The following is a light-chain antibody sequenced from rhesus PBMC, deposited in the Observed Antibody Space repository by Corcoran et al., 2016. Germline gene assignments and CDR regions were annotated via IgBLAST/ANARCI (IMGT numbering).Light chain of an antibody. V-gene: IGKV1-22*01. CDR3: LQYTSRPWT. Sequence: DIQMTQSPSALSASVGDTVTLTCRASQTISSWLDWYQQKPGKAPKLLIYKTSSLQSGVPSRFSGSGSWTDFTLTISSLQPEDFATYYCLQYTSRPWTFGQGTKVEIK. CDR1: QTISSW. CDR2: KTS. J-gene: IGKJ1*01.